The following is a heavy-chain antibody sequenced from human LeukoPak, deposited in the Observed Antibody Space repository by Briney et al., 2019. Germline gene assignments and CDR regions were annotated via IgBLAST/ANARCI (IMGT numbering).Heavy chain of an antibody. V-gene: IGHV3-30*02. CDR3: ARDREVAAPYGMDV. CDR1: GFTFSSYG. D-gene: IGHD6-19*01. J-gene: IGHJ6*02. Sequence: GGSLRLSCAASGFTFSSYGMHWVRQAPGKGLEWVAFIRYDGSNKYYADSVKGRFTISRDNSKNTLYLQMNSLRAEDTAVYYCARDREVAAPYGMDVWGQGTTVTVSS. CDR2: IRYDGSNK.